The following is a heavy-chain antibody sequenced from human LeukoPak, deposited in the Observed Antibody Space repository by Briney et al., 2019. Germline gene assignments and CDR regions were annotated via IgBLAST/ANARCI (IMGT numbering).Heavy chain of an antibody. J-gene: IGHJ6*02. CDR1: GYTFTSYG. CDR3: ARDARTTVTTGLLDPDLYYGMDV. Sequence: ASVKVSCKASGYTFTSYGISWVRQAPGQGLEWMGWISAYSGNTNYAQKLQGRVTMTTDTSTSTAYMELRSLRSDDTAVYYCARDARTTVTTGLLDPDLYYGMDVWGQGTTVTVSS. CDR2: ISAYSGNT. D-gene: IGHD4-17*01. V-gene: IGHV1-18*01.